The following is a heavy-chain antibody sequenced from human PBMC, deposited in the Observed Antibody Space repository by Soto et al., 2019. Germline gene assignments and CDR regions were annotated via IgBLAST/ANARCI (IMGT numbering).Heavy chain of an antibody. J-gene: IGHJ6*02. CDR2: ISAYNGNT. CDR3: ASHHLVRTYYDFWSGIPGQYYYYYGMDV. Sequence: ASVKVSCKASGYTFTSYGISWVRQAPGQGLEWMGWISAYNGNTNYAQKLQGRVTMTTDTSTSTAYMELRSLRSDDTAVYYCASHHLVRTYYDFWSGIPGQYYYYYGMDVWGQGTTVTVSS. V-gene: IGHV1-18*01. D-gene: IGHD3-3*01. CDR1: GYTFTSYG.